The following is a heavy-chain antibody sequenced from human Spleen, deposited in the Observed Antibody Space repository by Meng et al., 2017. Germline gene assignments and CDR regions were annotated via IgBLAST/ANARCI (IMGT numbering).Heavy chain of an antibody. D-gene: IGHD3-10*01. Sequence: QVQLVQSGAEVKKPGSSVKVSCKASGGTFSSYAISWVRQAPGQGLEWMGGIIPIFGTANYAQKFQGRVTITTDESTSTAYMELSGLRSEDTAVYYCARGKVSMVRGVLNWFDPWGQGTLVTVSS. V-gene: IGHV1-69*05. J-gene: IGHJ5*02. CDR3: ARGKVSMVRGVLNWFDP. CDR1: GGTFSSYA. CDR2: IIPIFGTA.